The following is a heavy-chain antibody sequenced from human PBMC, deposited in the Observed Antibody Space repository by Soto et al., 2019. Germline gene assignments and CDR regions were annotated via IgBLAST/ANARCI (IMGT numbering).Heavy chain of an antibody. D-gene: IGHD3-3*01. J-gene: IGHJ3*02. CDR2: INPSGGST. CDR3: SMGATRFLEWLLALDAFDI. CDR1: GYTFTSYY. V-gene: IGHV1-46*03. Sequence: ASVKVSCKASGYTFTSYYMHWVRQAPGQGLEWMGIINPSGGSTSYAQKFQGRVTMTRDTSTSTVYMELSSLRSEDTAVYYCSMGATRFLEWLLALDAFDIWGQGTMVTVSS.